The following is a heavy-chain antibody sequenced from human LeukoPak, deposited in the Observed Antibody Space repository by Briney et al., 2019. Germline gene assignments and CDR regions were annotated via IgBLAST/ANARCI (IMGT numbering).Heavy chain of an antibody. CDR3: ARERTHKVAARPDDVNYYYYYGMDV. CDR1: GFTFSSYA. D-gene: IGHD6-6*01. CDR2: ICGSGGST. V-gene: IGHV3-23*01. Sequence: GGSLRLSCAASGFTFSSYAMSWVRRAPGKGLEWVSAICGSGGSTYYADSVKGRFTISRDNSKNTLYLQMNSLRAEDTAVYYCARERTHKVAARPDDVNYYYYYGMDVWGQGTTVTVSS. J-gene: IGHJ6*02.